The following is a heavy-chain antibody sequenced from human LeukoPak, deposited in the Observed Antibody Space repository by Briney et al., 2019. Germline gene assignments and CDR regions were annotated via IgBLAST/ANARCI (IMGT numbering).Heavy chain of an antibody. Sequence: GRSLRLSCAASGFTFSSYGMHWVRQAPGKGLEWVAVIWYDGSNKYYADSVKGRFTISRDNSKNTLYLQMNSLRAEDTAVYYCAKDRVSGDSSGYYPDYWGQGTLVTVSS. CDR1: GFTFSSYG. CDR2: IWYDGSNK. D-gene: IGHD3-22*01. J-gene: IGHJ4*02. V-gene: IGHV3-33*06. CDR3: AKDRVSGDSSGYYPDY.